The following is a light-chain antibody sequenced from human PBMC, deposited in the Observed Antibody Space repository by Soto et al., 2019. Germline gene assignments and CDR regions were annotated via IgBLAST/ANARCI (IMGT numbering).Light chain of an antibody. J-gene: IGKJ1*01. CDR3: QQYDKWTRT. CDR1: QSVSTN. Sequence: IVRTQSPATLSVSPGERATLFCRASQSVSTNLAWYQKKPGQHPRILIYFASTRATAVPARFTAGGSGTEFTLTSSSLQYDDFAVYDCQQYDKWTRTFGQGTKVDI. CDR2: FAS. V-gene: IGKV3-15*01.